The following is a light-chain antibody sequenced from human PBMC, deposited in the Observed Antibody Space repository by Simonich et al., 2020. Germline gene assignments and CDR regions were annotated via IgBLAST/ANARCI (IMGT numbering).Light chain of an antibody. CDR2: GAS. J-gene: IGKJ4*01. CDR3: QQYNNWPPLT. Sequence: EIVMTQSPATLSVSPGERATLSCRASQSVSSNLAWYQQKPGQAPRLLIYGASTRATGLPARISGSGSGTEFTLTISSLQSEDFAVYYCQQYNNWPPLTLGGGTKVEIK. V-gene: IGKV3-15*01. CDR1: QSVSSN.